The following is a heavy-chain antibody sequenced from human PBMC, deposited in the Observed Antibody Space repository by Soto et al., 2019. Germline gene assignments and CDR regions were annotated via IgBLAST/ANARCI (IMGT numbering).Heavy chain of an antibody. CDR2: IYYRGRA. CDR3: ARDLNYYGSGSYRRGYDP. Sequence: PSDTLSLACSFSIGSIGGGVSDCTGFRQQPGKGLEWIGYIYYRGRAYYNPAHERRVTISVDTSKNQFSLKLSSVTAGHTAVDYCARDLNYYGSGSYRRGYDPWGQGTLVTVSS. D-gene: IGHD3-10*01. V-gene: IGHV4-31*03. J-gene: IGHJ5*02. CDR1: IGSIGGGVSD.